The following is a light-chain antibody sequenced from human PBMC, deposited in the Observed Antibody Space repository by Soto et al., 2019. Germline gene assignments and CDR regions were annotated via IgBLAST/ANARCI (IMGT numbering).Light chain of an antibody. CDR2: GAS. J-gene: IGKJ1*01. CDR1: QSVSGSY. Sequence: EIVLTQSPGTLSLSPGGRATLSCRASQSVSGSYLAWYQQKPGQAPRLLIYGASSRATGIPDRFSGSGSGTDFTLTISRLEPEDFAVYYCQQYGSSPETFGQGTKLESK. CDR3: QQYGSSPET. V-gene: IGKV3-20*01.